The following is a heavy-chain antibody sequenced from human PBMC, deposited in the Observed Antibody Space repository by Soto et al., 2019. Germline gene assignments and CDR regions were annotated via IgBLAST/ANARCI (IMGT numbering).Heavy chain of an antibody. CDR3: ARLAVLISNSGYYYYYGMDV. J-gene: IGHJ6*02. D-gene: IGHD4-4*01. CDR1: GFTFSSYG. V-gene: IGHV3-33*01. Sequence: PGGSLRLSCAASGFTFSSYGMHWVRQAPGKGLEWLAVIWYDGSNKYYADSVKGRFTISRDNSKNTLYLQMNSLRAEDTAVYYCARLAVLISNSGYYYYYGMDVWGQGTTVTVSS. CDR2: IWYDGSNK.